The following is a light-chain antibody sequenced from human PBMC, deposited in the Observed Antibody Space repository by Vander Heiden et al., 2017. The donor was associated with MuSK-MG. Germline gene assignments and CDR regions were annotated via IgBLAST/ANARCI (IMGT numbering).Light chain of an antibody. J-gene: IGLJ1*01. CDR2: DVS. V-gene: IGLV2-14*03. Sequence: QSALTQPASVSGSPGQSITIPCTGTTSDVGGYNYVSWYQQHPGKAPKLMIYDVSNRPSGVSNRFSGSKSGNTASLTISGLQAEDEADYYCSSYTSSNTHCVFGTGTKVTVL. CDR3: SSYTSSNTHCV. CDR1: TSDVGGYNY.